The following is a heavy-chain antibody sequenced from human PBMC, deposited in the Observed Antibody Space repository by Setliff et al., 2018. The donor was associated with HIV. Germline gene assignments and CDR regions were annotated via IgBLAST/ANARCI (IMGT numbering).Heavy chain of an antibody. D-gene: IGHD5-18*01. CDR3: ATADYIYGRNVFDY. CDR2: IYHTGRP. J-gene: IGHJ4*02. CDR1: GGSITSYY. V-gene: IGHV4-59*04. Sequence: PSETLSLTCTVSGGSITSYYWGWIRQSPGKGLEWIANIYHTGRPFYNPSLQSRATISVDTSKNQFSLKLTSVTAADTAVYYCATADYIYGRNVFDYWGQGSLVTVSS.